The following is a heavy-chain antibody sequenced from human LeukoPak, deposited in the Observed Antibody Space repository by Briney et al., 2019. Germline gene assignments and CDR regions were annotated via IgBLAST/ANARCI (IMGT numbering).Heavy chain of an antibody. CDR2: LNHSGST. D-gene: IGHD1-26*01. Sequence: SETLSFNSAVYGGSFSGYYWSWIGQPPGKGLEWIGELNHSGSTNYNPSLKSRITISVDTSKHQFSLKLSSGTAADTAVYYCARHAGVVATVASYCDYWGEGPLVTLSS. CDR1: GGSFSGYY. V-gene: IGHV4-34*01. CDR3: ARHAGVVATVASYCDY. J-gene: IGHJ4*02.